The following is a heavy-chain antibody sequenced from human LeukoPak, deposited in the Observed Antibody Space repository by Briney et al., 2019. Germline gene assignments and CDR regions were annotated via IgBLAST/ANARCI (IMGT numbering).Heavy chain of an antibody. Sequence: PSETLSLTCTVSGASISSGTYSWSWIRQPPGEGLEWIRYIYHTGSTYCNPSLKGRVTISVDRSKNQFSLNLNFVTAADTALYYCARGDGSGSGRWFDPWGQGTLITVSS. V-gene: IGHV4-30-2*01. CDR3: ARGDGSGSGRWFDP. J-gene: IGHJ5*02. CDR2: IYHTGST. CDR1: GASISSGTYS. D-gene: IGHD3-10*01.